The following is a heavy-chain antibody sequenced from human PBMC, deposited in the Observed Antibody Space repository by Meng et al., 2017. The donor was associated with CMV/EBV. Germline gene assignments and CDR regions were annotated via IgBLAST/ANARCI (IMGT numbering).Heavy chain of an antibody. Sequence: SVKVSCKASGYTFTSYRISWVRQAPGQGLEWMGGITPILGIANYAQRFQGRVTITADKSTSTAYMELSSLRSEDTAVYYCARTRECGADCYYRFDPWGQGTLVTVSS. CDR2: ITPILGIA. V-gene: IGHV1-69*10. J-gene: IGHJ5*02. CDR3: ARTRECGADCYYRFDP. CDR1: GYTFTSYR. D-gene: IGHD2-21*01.